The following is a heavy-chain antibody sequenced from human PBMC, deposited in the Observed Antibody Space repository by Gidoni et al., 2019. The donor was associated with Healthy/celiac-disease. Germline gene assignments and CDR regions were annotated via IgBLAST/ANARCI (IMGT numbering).Heavy chain of an antibody. D-gene: IGHD3-22*01. V-gene: IGHV4-34*01. J-gene: IGHJ4*02. CDR2: INHSGST. CDR3: ARGLDYDSSGH. CDR1: GGSFSGYY. Sequence: QVQLQQWGAGLLTPSEPLSLTCAVSGGSFSGYYWSWLRPPPGKGLEWIGEINHSGSTNYHLSLKSRVTISVDTSKNQFSLKLSAVTAADTAVYYCARGLDYDSSGHWGQGTLVTVSS.